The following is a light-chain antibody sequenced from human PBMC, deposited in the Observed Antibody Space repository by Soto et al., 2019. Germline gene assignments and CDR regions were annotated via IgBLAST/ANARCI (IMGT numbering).Light chain of an antibody. Sequence: QSALTQPASVSGSPGQSITISCTGTSSDVGGGYNYVSWYQQHPGKAPKLMIYEVSNRPSGVSNRFSGSKCGNTASLTISGLQAEDEADYYCSSYTSSSTWVFGGGTKLTVL. J-gene: IGLJ3*02. CDR2: EVS. CDR1: SSDVGGGYNY. CDR3: SSYTSSSTWV. V-gene: IGLV2-14*01.